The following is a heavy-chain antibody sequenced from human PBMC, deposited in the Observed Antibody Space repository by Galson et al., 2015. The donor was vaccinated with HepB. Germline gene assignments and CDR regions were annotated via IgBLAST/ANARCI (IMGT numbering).Heavy chain of an antibody. D-gene: IGHD3-10*01. CDR3: ARVYFGSGSSSAYWYFDL. CDR2: ISSTGTTL. Sequence: SLSPSCEASGCTFSSSPINCVHQAPWTALNSVSYISSTGTTLYYTDSANGRFTTSRDNAQNSLYLQTKSLRDEDTAVYSCARVYFGSGSSSAYWYFDLWGRGALVTVSS. V-gene: IGHV3-48*02. CDR1: GCTFSSSP. J-gene: IGHJ2*01.